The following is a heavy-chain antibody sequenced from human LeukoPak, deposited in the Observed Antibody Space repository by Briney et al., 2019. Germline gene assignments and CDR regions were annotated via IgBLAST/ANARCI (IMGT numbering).Heavy chain of an antibody. CDR1: GGSFSGYK. Sequence: PSETLCLTCAVYGGSFSGYKWSWIRHPPGEGLGWIGEINHSGSTNYNPSLKSRATISVDTSKTQFSLKLSSVTAADTAVYYCARGYLKYSSGWGFDYWGQGTLVTVSS. V-gene: IGHV4-34*01. CDR3: ARGYLKYSSGWGFDY. D-gene: IGHD6-19*01. CDR2: INHSGST. J-gene: IGHJ4*02.